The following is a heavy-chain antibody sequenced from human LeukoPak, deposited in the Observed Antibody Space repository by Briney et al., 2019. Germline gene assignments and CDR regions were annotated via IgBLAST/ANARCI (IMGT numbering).Heavy chain of an antibody. CDR3: ARRGYGDYAPFDY. D-gene: IGHD4-17*01. J-gene: IGHJ4*02. V-gene: IGHV3-66*04. Sequence: GGSLRLSCAVSGFTVTSNYMSWVREAPGEGLGWVSFIYSGDTTYYADSVKGRFTISRDNSKNTLYLQMNSLRAEDTAVYYCARRGYGDYAPFDYWGQGTLVTVSS. CDR2: IYSGDTT. CDR1: GFTVTSNY.